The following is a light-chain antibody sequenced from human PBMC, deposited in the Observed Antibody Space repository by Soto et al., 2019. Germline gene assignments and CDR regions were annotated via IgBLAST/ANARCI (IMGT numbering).Light chain of an antibody. V-gene: IGLV2-14*01. CDR2: EVS. J-gene: IGLJ1*01. Sequence: QSVLTQPASVSGSPGQSITISCTGTTSDVGGYNHVSWYQQHPGKAPKLMVFEVSDWPSGLSNRFSGSKSGNTASLTISGLQAEDEADYYCSSYTSSSTLVFGTGTKVTVL. CDR1: TSDVGGYNH. CDR3: SSYTSSSTLV.